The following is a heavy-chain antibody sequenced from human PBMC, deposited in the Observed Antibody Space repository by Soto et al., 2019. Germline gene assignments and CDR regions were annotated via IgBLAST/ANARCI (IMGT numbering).Heavy chain of an antibody. CDR1: SGSISSYY. D-gene: IGHD3-10*01. J-gene: IGHJ4*02. V-gene: IGHV4-59*01. CDR2: AYYSGTT. Sequence: QVQLLQSGPRLVKPSETLSLTCTVASGSISSYYWSWLRQPPGKGLEWIGYAYYSGTTNYNSSLKSRVTISIDTSKNQFSLTLNSVTAADTAVYYCARTPFYYFGLGTHLYSSDFWDQGALVTVSS. CDR3: ARTPFYYFGLGTHLYSSDF.